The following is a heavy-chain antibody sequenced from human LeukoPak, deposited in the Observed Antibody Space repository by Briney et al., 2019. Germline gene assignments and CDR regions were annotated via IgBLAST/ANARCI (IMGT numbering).Heavy chain of an antibody. CDR3: ARIWYLEPGDYFDY. J-gene: IGHJ4*02. D-gene: IGHD3-3*01. V-gene: IGHV1-18*04. CDR2: ISAYNGNT. CDR1: GYTFGGYY. Sequence: VASVKVSCKASGYTFGGYYMHWVRQAPGQGLEWMGWISAYNGNTNYAQKLQGRVTMTTDTSTSTAYMELRSLRSDDTAVYYCARIWYLEPGDYFDYWGQGTLVTVSS.